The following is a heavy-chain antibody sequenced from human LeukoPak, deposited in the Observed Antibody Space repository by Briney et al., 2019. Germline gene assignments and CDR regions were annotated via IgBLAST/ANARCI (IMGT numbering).Heavy chain of an antibody. Sequence: EASVKVSCKASGYTFTSYDINWVRQATGQGLEWMGWMNPNSGNTGYAQKFQGRVTITADESTSTAYMELSSLRSEDTAVYYCARNENPAATLTCFAPWGRETLVTVSS. CDR1: GYTFTSYD. J-gene: IGHJ5*02. V-gene: IGHV1-8*01. CDR2: MNPNSGNT. CDR3: ARNENPAATLTCFAP. D-gene: IGHD2-2*01.